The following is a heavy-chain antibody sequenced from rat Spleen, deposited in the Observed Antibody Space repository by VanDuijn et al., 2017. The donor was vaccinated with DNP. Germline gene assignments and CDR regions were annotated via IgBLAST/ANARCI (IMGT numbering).Heavy chain of an antibody. CDR3: TTASY. Sequence: EVQLVESGGGLVQPGRSLKLSCAASGFSFSDYNMAWVRQAPKKGLEWVATISYDGSSTYYRDSVKGRFTISRDNAKSTLYLQMDSLRSEDTATYYCTTASYWGQGVMVTVSS. CDR2: ISYDGSST. D-gene: IGHD1-2*01. J-gene: IGHJ2*01. CDR1: GFSFSDYN. V-gene: IGHV5-7*01.